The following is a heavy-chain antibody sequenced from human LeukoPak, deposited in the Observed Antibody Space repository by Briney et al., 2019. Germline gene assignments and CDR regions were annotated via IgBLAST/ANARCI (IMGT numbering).Heavy chain of an antibody. D-gene: IGHD5-18*01. CDR1: GGTFSSYA. J-gene: IGHJ4*02. V-gene: IGHV1-69*04. CDR2: IIPILGIA. CDR3: ASSEDTAMGVFDY. Sequence: ASVKVSCKASGGTFSSYAISWVRQAPGQGLEWMGRIIPILGIANYAQKFQGRVTITAGKSTSTAYMELSSLRSEDTAVYYCASSEDTAMGVFDYWGQGTLVTVSS.